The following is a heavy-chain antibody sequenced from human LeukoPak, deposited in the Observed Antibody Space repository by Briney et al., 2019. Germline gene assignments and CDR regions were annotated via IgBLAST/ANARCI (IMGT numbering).Heavy chain of an antibody. CDR3: ARDRSVERRSGYFKARPVPFDM. CDR2: IAHDGGEE. Sequence: GGSLRLSCAASGFNFSVYWMSWVRQAPGKGLEWVANIAHDGGEEYYVEFVKGRFTISRDNAKNSLYLQMNSLRAEDTAVYYCARDRSVERRSGYFKARPVPFDMWAKGHWSPSLQ. J-gene: IGHJ3*02. V-gene: IGHV3-7*01. CDR1: GFNFSVYW. D-gene: IGHD3-22*01.